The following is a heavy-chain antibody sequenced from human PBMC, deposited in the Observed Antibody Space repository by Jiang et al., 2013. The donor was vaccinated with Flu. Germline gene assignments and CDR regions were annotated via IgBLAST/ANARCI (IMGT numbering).Heavy chain of an antibody. V-gene: IGHV3-30*02. Sequence: DGSNKYYADSVKGRFTISRDNSKNTLYLQMNSLRAEDTAVYYCAKVSETYYGFWSGYYQAFDIWGQGTMVTVSS. J-gene: IGHJ3*02. CDR3: AKVSETYYGFWSGYYQAFDI. CDR2: DGSNK. D-gene: IGHD3-3*01.